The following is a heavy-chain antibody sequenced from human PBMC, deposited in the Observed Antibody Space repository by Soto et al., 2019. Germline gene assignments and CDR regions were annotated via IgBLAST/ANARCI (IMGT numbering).Heavy chain of an antibody. V-gene: IGHV3-23*01. J-gene: IGHJ4*02. CDR2: VSISSDGP. Sequence: GSLRLSCAASGFTFSSYAMSWVRQAPGRGLEWVSSVSISSDGPYYADSVKGRFTISRDNSKNTLYLQLNSLRGEDTATYYCAKNYFFDSWGQGTPVTVSS. CDR3: AKNYFFDS. CDR1: GFTFSSYA.